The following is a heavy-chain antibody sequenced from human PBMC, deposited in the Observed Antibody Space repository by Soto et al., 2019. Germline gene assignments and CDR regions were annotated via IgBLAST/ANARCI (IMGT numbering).Heavy chain of an antibody. D-gene: IGHD3-22*01. CDR1: GFTINIYS. J-gene: IGHJ5*02. CDR3: ARDRADSSGYYFSRTPYNWFDP. CDR2: ISADGGST. Sequence: GGSKRLSCAASGFTINIYSMSWVRTAPGKGLEWVSGISADGGSTDYAHSVKGRFSVSRDNSRNTLYLQMNSLRDEDTAVYYCARDRADSSGYYFSRTPYNWFDPWGQGTLVTVSS. V-gene: IGHV3-23*01.